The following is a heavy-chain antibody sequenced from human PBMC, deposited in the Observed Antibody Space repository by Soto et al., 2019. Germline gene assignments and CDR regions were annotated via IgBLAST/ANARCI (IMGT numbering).Heavy chain of an antibody. Sequence: GGSLRFSCGASGFTFSSYEMNWVRQGPGKGLEWVAYIGDTLDTIYYADSVKGRFIISRDDAMKSVFLHMSSLRDDDTAVYYCARGDCSGGSCYGIDVWGRGTTVTVSS. CDR3: ARGDCSGGSCYGIDV. CDR2: IGDTLDTI. V-gene: IGHV3-48*02. D-gene: IGHD2-15*01. J-gene: IGHJ6*02. CDR1: GFTFSSYE.